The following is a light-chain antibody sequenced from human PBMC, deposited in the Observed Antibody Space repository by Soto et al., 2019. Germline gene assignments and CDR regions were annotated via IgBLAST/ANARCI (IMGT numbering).Light chain of an antibody. V-gene: IGKV3-20*01. CDR2: GAS. J-gene: IGKJ1*01. CDR3: QQYGSSLTWT. CDR1: QSVSSSY. Sequence: EIVLTQSPGTLSLYQGERATLSCRASQSVSSSYLAWYQQKPGQAPRLLIYGASSRATGIPDRFSGSGSGTDFTLTISRLEPEDFAVYYCQQYGSSLTWTFGQGTKVDIK.